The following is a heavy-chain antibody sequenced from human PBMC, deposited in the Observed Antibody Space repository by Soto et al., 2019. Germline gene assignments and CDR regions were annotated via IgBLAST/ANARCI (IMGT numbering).Heavy chain of an antibody. J-gene: IGHJ4*02. D-gene: IGHD5-12*01. V-gene: IGHV4-30-2*01. CDR2: IYHSGST. Sequence: PSETLSLTCAVSGGSISSGGYSWSWIRQPPGKGLEWIGYIYHSGSTYYNPSLKSRVTISVDRSKNQFSLKLSSVTAADTAVYYCARGSWQARFDYCGQGTLVTVSS. CDR1: GGSISSGGYS. CDR3: ARGSWQARFDY.